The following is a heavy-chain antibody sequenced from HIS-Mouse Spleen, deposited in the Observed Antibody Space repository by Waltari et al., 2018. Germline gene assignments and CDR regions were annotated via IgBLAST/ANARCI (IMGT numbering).Heavy chain of an antibody. CDR1: GGSISSSSYY. V-gene: IGHV4-39*01. CDR2: IYYSGST. Sequence: QLQLQESGPGLVKPSETLSLTCTVSGGSISSSSYYWVWIRQPPGKGLEWIGSIYYSGSTYYNPSLKSRVTISVDTSKNQFSLKLSSVTAADTAVYYCARLLGGYYYYGMDVWGQGTTVTVSS. J-gene: IGHJ6*02. CDR3: ARLLGGYYYYGMDV.